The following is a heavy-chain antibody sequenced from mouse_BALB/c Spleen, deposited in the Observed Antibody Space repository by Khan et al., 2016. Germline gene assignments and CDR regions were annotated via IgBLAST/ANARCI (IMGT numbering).Heavy chain of an antibody. CDR1: GYSITSDYA. CDR2: IGYSGRT. J-gene: IGHJ4*01. V-gene: IGHV3-2*02. Sequence: EVQLQESGPGLVKPSQSLSLTCTVTGYSITSDYAWSWIRQFPGDKLEWMGYIGYSGRTNYTPSLKRRISITRDTSRNQFFLQLNSVTTADTATYYCARWVRGAVDYWSQGTSVTVST. CDR3: ARWVRGAVDY.